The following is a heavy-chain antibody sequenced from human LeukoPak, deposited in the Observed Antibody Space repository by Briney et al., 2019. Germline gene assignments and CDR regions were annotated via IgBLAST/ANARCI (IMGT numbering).Heavy chain of an antibody. CDR2: IYTSGNT. CDR3: AVDNRDF. Sequence: SETLSLTCTVSGASVGDYYWSWIRQAAGKGLEWLGRIYTSGNTIYNPSLQSRVTISVDVSKNQFSLRLISITAADTGIYYCAVDNRDFWGQGTLVTVS. CDR1: GASVGDYY. V-gene: IGHV4-4*07. J-gene: IGHJ4*02. D-gene: IGHD2/OR15-2a*01.